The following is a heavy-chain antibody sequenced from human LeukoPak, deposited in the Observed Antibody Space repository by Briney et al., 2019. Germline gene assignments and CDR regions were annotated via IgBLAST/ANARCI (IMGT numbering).Heavy chain of an antibody. Sequence: GGSLRLSCAASGFTVSSNYMSWVRRAPGKGLEWVSVIYSGGSTYYADSVKGRFTISRDNSKNTLYLQMNSLRAEDTAVYYCARYYYDSSGYYYWFDPWGQGTLVTVSS. CDR3: ARYYYDSSGYYYWFDP. D-gene: IGHD3-22*01. J-gene: IGHJ5*02. CDR2: IYSGGST. V-gene: IGHV3-53*01. CDR1: GFTVSSNY.